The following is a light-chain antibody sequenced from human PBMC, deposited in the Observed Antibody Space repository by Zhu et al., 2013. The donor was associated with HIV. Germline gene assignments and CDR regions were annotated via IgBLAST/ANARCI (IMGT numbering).Light chain of an antibody. CDR1: QSLGSW. CDR2: GAS. CDR3: QQYGKSPLT. V-gene: IGKV1-5*01. J-gene: IGKJ4*01. Sequence: DIQMTQSPSTLSASVGDRVTITCRASQSLGSWLAWFQQKPGKAPRLLIHGASTRATGIADRFSVSGSGTDFTLSISRLEPEDFAVYYCQQYGKSPLTFGGGTTVEIK.